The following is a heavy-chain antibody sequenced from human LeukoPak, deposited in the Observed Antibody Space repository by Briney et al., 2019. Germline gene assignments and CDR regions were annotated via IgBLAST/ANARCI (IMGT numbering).Heavy chain of an antibody. J-gene: IGHJ6*02. Sequence: GGSLRLSCAASGFTFSSYAMSWVRQAPGKGLEWVSAISGSGGSTYYADSVKGRFTISRDNSKNTLYLQMNSLRAEGTAVYYCAKEGYCGGDCRYYYYGVDVWGQGTTVTVSS. D-gene: IGHD2-21*02. CDR3: AKEGYCGGDCRYYYYGVDV. CDR1: GFTFSSYA. CDR2: ISGSGGST. V-gene: IGHV3-23*01.